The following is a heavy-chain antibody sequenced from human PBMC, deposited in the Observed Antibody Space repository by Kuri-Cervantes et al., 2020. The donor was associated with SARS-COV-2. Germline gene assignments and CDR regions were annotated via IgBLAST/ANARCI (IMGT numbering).Heavy chain of an antibody. D-gene: IGHD6-6*01. CDR2: ISGSGGST. CDR1: GFTFGDYA. CDR3: ARGMGRYSSSFDY. Sequence: GESLKISCTASGFTFGDYAMSWVRQAPGKGLEWVSAISGSGGSTYYADSVKGRFTISRDNAKNSLYLQMNSLRAEDTAVYYCARGMGRYSSSFDYWGQGTLVTVSS. J-gene: IGHJ4*02. V-gene: IGHV3-23*01.